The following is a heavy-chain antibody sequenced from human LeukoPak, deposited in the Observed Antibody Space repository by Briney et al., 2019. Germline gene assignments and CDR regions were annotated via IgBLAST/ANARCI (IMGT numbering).Heavy chain of an antibody. J-gene: IGHJ5*02. CDR2: IYYSGST. CDR1: GGSISSSSYY. V-gene: IGHV4-39*07. Sequence: SETLSLTCTVSGGSISSSSYYWGWIRQPPGKGLEWIGSIYYSGSTYYNPSLKSRVTISVDTSKNQFSLKLRSVTAADTAVYYCASKVATIWAASGWFDPWGQGTLVTVSS. D-gene: IGHD5-12*01. CDR3: ASKVATIWAASGWFDP.